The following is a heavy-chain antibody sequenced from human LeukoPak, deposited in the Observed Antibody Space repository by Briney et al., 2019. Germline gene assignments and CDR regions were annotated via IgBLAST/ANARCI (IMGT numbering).Heavy chain of an antibody. CDR1: GFIFSDYY. Sequence: GGSLRLSCRASGFIFSDYYLSWIRQTPGKGLEWLSYINSSGSITDYADSVKGRFTISGDNAKNSVYLQMTSLRTEDTAVYYCARATRGGVGASSYWGQGTLVTVST. D-gene: IGHD1-26*01. CDR3: ARATRGGVGASSY. CDR2: INSSGSIT. V-gene: IGHV3-11*01. J-gene: IGHJ4*02.